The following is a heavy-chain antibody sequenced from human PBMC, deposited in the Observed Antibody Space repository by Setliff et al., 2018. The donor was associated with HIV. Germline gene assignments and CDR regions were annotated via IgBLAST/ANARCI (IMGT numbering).Heavy chain of an antibody. CDR1: GGSIDNNKYY. Sequence: PSETLSLTCSVSGGSIDNNKYYWTWIRQPPGKGLEWIGSFYYSGSTSYNPSLKSRVTISVDPSKNQILLRLSSVTAADTAMYYCASRIYYYDESRVLREEGFVPWGQGTLVTVSS. CDR3: ASRIYYYDESRVLREEGFVP. D-gene: IGHD3-22*01. J-gene: IGHJ5*02. V-gene: IGHV4-39*01. CDR2: FYYSGST.